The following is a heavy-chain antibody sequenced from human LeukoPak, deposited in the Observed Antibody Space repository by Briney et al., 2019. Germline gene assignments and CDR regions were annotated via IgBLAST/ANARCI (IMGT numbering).Heavy chain of an antibody. CDR2: INHSGRT. V-gene: IGHV4-34*01. CDR3: ARLSVGIAVAGTDY. CDR1: GXSFSGYY. Sequence: LTCXXGGXSFSGYYWRWIRQPPXKGLEWXGEINHSGRTNYNPSLKSRVTISVDTSKNQFSLKLSSVTAADTAVYYCARLSVGIAVAGTDYWGQGTLVTVSS. J-gene: IGHJ4*02. D-gene: IGHD6-19*01.